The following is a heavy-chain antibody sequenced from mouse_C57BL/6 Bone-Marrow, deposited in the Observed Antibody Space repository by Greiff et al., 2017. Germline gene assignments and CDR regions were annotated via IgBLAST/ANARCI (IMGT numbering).Heavy chain of an antibody. D-gene: IGHD4-1*01. J-gene: IGHJ3*01. CDR2: ISDGGSYT. CDR3: ARANWDGIAY. CDR1: GFTFSSYA. V-gene: IGHV5-4*01. Sequence: EVHLVESGGGLVKPGGSLKLSCAASGFTFSSYAMSWVRQTPEQRLEWVATISDGGSYTYYPDNFKGRFTISRDNATNNLYLQMSHLKSEDTAMYYCARANWDGIAYWGQGTLVTVSA.